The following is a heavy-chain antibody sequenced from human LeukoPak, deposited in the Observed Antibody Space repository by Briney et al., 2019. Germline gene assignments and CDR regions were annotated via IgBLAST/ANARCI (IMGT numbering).Heavy chain of an antibody. V-gene: IGHV4-31*03. CDR1: GGSISSGAYY. D-gene: IGHD4/OR15-4a*01. CDR2: ISYSGST. J-gene: IGHJ5*02. CDR3: ARLTTTVSAWFDP. Sequence: SQTLSLTCTVPGGSISSGAYYWSWIRQHPGKGPEWIGHISYSGSTYYNPSLKSRIIISVDTSKNYFSLKLSSVTAADTAVYYCARLTTTVSAWFDPWGQGTVVTVSS.